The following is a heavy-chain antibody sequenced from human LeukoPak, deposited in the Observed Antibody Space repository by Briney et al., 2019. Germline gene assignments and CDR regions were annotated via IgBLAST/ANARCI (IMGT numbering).Heavy chain of an antibody. Sequence: SETLSLTCTVSGGSINTYYWSWIRQPPGKGLEWIAYVYFTGRTLYNPSLESRVTISVDTSKTQFSLRLTSVTAADTAVYYCARHIPVSYDAFDLWGRGTTVTVSS. V-gene: IGHV4-59*08. CDR3: ARHIPVSYDAFDL. D-gene: IGHD6-19*01. J-gene: IGHJ3*01. CDR2: VYFTGRT. CDR1: GGSINTYY.